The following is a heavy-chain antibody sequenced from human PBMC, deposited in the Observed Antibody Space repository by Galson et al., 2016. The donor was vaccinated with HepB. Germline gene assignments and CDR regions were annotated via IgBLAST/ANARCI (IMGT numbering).Heavy chain of an antibody. CDR1: GYTFSRYP. J-gene: IGHJ6*02. Sequence: SVKVSCKASGYTFSRYPMHWVRQAPGQSLEWMGWINPGNGNAKYSQKFQGRVTITGDTTASTAYMEFSSLRSEDTAVYYCARNPNSHYYYYYYGLDVWGQGTTVTVSS. V-gene: IGHV1-3*01. CDR3: ARNPNSHYYYYYYGLDV. CDR2: INPGNGNA. D-gene: IGHD4-23*01.